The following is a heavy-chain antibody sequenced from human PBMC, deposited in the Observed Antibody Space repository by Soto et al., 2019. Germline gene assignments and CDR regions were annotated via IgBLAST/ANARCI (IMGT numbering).Heavy chain of an antibody. J-gene: IGHJ4*02. CDR1: GFTFSSYW. V-gene: IGHV3-7*03. CDR3: ARIRRSGYYYFDY. D-gene: IGHD3-22*01. Sequence: PVGSLRLSCAASGFTFSSYWMSWVRQAPGKGLEWVANIKQDGSEKYYVDSVKGRFTISRDNAKNSLYLQMNSLRAEDTAVYYCARIRRSGYYYFDYWGQGTLVTVSS. CDR2: IKQDGSEK.